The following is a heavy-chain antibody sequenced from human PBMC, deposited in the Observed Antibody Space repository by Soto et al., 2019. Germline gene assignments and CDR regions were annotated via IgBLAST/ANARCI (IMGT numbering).Heavy chain of an antibody. CDR3: ARGGYFDSSNYLAY. J-gene: IGHJ4*01. Sequence: ASVKVSCKASGYTFTSYGMNRVRQAPGRGLEWMGRINPGNGNTKYSQKFPGRICIESDTSGSTAYMELSSLRSENTAVYSWARGGYFDSSNYLAYWDIVTLGTV. CDR2: INPGNGNT. V-gene: IGHV1-3*01. D-gene: IGHD3-22*01. CDR1: GYTFTSYG.